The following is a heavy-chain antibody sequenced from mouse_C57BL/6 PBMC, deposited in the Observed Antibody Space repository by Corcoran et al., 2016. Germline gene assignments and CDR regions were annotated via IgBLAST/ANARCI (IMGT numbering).Heavy chain of an antibody. CDR1: GYTFTDYY. J-gene: IGHJ4*01. CDR2: INPNNGGT. CDR3: ARRRYGSRYYAMDY. D-gene: IGHD1-1*01. V-gene: IGHV1-26*01. Sequence: EVQLQQSGPELVKPGASVKISCKASGYTFTDYYMNWVKQSHGKSLEWIGDINPNNGGTSYNQKFKGKATLTVDTSTSTAYMELRSLTSEDSAVYYCARRRYGSRYYAMDYWGQGTSVTVSA.